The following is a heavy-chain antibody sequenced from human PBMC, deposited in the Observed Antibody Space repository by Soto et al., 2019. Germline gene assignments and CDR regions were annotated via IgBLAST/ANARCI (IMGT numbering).Heavy chain of an antibody. CDR3: AKGRFRLSDYYGMDV. J-gene: IGHJ6*02. D-gene: IGHD3-10*01. Sequence: HPGGSLRLSCAASGFTFSSYAMSWVRQAPGKGLEWVSAISGSGGSTYYADSVKGRFTISRDNSKNTLYLQMNSLRAEDTAVYYCAKGRFRLSDYYGMDVWGQGTTVTVSS. V-gene: IGHV3-23*01. CDR2: ISGSGGST. CDR1: GFTFSSYA.